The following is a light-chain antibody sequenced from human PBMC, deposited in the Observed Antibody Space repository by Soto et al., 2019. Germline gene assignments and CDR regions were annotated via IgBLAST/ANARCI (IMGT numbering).Light chain of an antibody. CDR2: DAS. Sequence: DIQMTQSPSTLSASVGDRVTITCRASQSISSWLAWYQQKPGKAPKLLIYDASSLESGVPSRFSGSGSGTEFTLTISSLQPDDFATYYCQQYNSPTWTSGHGTKVEIK. CDR1: QSISSW. CDR3: QQYNSPTWT. J-gene: IGKJ1*01. V-gene: IGKV1-5*01.